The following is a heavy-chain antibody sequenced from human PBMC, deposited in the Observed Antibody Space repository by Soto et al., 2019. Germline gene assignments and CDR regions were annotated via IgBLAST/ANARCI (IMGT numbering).Heavy chain of an antibody. CDR3: ARDRIRAAACDFVY. CDR1: GFTFSSYA. CDR2: ISYDGSNK. V-gene: IGHV3-30-3*01. D-gene: IGHD6-13*01. Sequence: QVQLVESGGGVVQPGRSLRLSCAASGFTFSSYAMHWVRQAPGKGLEWVAVISYDGSNKYYADSVKGRFTISRDNSKNTLYLQMNSRRAEDTAVYYCARDRIRAAACDFVYWGQGTLVTVSS. J-gene: IGHJ4*02.